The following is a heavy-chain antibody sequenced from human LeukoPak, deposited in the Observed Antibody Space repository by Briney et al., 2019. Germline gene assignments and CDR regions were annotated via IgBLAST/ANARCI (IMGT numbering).Heavy chain of an antibody. Sequence: PGGSLRLSCAASGFTFSTYSMNWVRQTPGKGLEWVSSISSSSSYIYYADSMKGRFSISRDNAKSSLYLQMNSLRAEDTAVYYCARERPGSAAFDIWGQGTMVTVSS. CDR2: ISSSSSYI. J-gene: IGHJ3*02. CDR1: GFTFSTYS. CDR3: ARERPGSAAFDI. D-gene: IGHD3-10*01. V-gene: IGHV3-21*01.